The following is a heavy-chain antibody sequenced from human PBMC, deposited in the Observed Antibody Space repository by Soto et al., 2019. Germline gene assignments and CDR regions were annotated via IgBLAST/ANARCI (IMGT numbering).Heavy chain of an antibody. Sequence: QVLLVQSGADVKKPVASVKVSCKTAGYTFTEFDINWVRQAPGQGLEWMGWMNTNTGNTGYAQKFQGRVTMTRDTAISASYMELRRPRSEDTAVYYCARVVRFFGGHAGYWGQGPVVTVSS. CDR3: ARVVRFFGGHAGY. D-gene: IGHD3-3*01. CDR2: MNTNTGNT. CDR1: GYTFTEFD. J-gene: IGHJ4*02. V-gene: IGHV1-8*01.